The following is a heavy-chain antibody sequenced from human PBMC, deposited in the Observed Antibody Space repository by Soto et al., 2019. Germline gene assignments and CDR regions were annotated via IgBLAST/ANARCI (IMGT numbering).Heavy chain of an antibody. CDR3: ARIGGWYDIDF. Sequence: VQLQQSGPGLVKPSETLSLTCSVSGGSVSSGSFHWSWIRESPGKVLQFIGSIFYNGTANYSPSLKNRVTISIDTSQSQFSLKLVSVAAADTAVYYCARIGGWYDIDFWGQGNLVTVSS. CDR2: IFYNGTA. D-gene: IGHD6-19*01. CDR1: GGSVSSGSFH. J-gene: IGHJ4*02. V-gene: IGHV4-61*01.